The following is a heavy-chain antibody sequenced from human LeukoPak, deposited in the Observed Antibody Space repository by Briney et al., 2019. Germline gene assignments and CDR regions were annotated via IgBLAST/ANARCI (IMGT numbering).Heavy chain of an antibody. V-gene: IGHV1-46*01. CDR2: INPSGGST. CDR3: ARRDGYGDYFLDY. D-gene: IGHD4-17*01. CDR1: GGTFSSYA. Sequence: GASVKVSCKASGGTFSSYAISWVRQAPGQGLEWMGIINPSGGSTSYAQKFQGRVTMTRDTSTSTVYMELSSLRSEDTAVYYCARRDGYGDYFLDYWGQGTLVTVSS. J-gene: IGHJ4*02.